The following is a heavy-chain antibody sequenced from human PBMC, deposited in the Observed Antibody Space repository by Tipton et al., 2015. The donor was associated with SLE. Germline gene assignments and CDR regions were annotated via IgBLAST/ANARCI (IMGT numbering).Heavy chain of an antibody. CDR2: IYYSGST. V-gene: IGHV4-31*11. CDR1: GGSFSGYY. CDR3: ARGYSSSWYYFDY. Sequence: GLVKPSETLSLTCAVYGGSFSGYYWSWIRQHPGKGLEWIGYIYYSGSTYYNPSLKSRVTISVDTSKNQFSLKLSSVTAADTAVYYCARGYSSSWYYFDYWGQGTLVTVSS. D-gene: IGHD6-13*01. J-gene: IGHJ4*02.